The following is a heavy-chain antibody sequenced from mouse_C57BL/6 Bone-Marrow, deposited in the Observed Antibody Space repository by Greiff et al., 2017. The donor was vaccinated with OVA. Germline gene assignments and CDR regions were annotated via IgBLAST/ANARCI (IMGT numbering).Heavy chain of an antibody. CDR2: INYDGSST. J-gene: IGHJ3*01. Sequence: EVKLVESEGGLVQPGRSMKLSCTASGFTFSDYYMAWVRQVPEKGLEWVANINYDGSSTYYLDSLKSRFIISRDNAKNILYLQMSSLKSEDTATYYCAREEDDWFAYWGQGTLVTVSA. V-gene: IGHV5-16*01. CDR3: AREEDDWFAY. CDR1: GFTFSDYY.